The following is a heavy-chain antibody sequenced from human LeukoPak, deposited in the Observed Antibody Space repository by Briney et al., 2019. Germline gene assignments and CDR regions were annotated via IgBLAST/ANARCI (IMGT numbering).Heavy chain of an antibody. CDR3: ASVIAVAGKLAEGY. V-gene: IGHV3-53*01. Sequence: GGSLRLSCAASGFTFSSNYMSWVRQAPGKGLEWVSVIYSGGSTYYADSVKGRFTISRDNSKNTLYLQMNSLRAEDTAVYYCASVIAVAGKLAEGYWGQGTLVTVSS. CDR1: GFTFSSNY. CDR2: IYSGGST. J-gene: IGHJ4*02. D-gene: IGHD6-19*01.